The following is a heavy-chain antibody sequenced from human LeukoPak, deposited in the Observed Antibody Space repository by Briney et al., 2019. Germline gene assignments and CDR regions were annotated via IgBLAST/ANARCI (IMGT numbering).Heavy chain of an antibody. Sequence: PGGSLKLSCAASGLTVSSNYMSWVRQAPGKGLECVSVIYSGGSTYYADSVKGRFAISRDNAKNSLYLQMNSLRAEDTAVYYCARLYSGNFDYWGQGTLVTVSS. CDR2: IYSGGST. CDR3: ARLYSGNFDY. D-gene: IGHD3-10*01. CDR1: GLTVSSNY. V-gene: IGHV3-53*01. J-gene: IGHJ4*02.